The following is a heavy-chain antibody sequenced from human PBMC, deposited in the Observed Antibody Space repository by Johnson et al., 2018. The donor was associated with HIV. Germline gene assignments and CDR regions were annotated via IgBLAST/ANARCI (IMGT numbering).Heavy chain of an antibody. CDR3: ARGSTYYYDSSGSDAFDI. J-gene: IGHJ3*02. D-gene: IGHD3-22*01. CDR2: IWYDGSNK. CDR1: DFTFSTSG. V-gene: IGHV3-33*08. Sequence: QVQLVESGGGVVQPGRSLRIYCAVSDFTFSTSGMHWVRQAPGKGLESVAVIWYDGSNKYYADSVKVRFTISRDNSKTTLYLQMNSLRAEDTAVYYCARGSTYYYDSSGSDAFDIWGQGTMVTVSS.